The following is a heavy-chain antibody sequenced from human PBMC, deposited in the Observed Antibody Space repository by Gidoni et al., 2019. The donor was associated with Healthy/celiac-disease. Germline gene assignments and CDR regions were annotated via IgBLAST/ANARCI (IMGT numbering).Heavy chain of an antibody. CDR1: GFTFSSYA. CDR3: AKGGPGIVVVVPAVPFDY. D-gene: IGHD2-2*01. Sequence: EVQLLESGGGLVQHGGSLRISCAASGFTFSSYAMSWVRKAPGKGREWVSAISGSGGSTYYADSVKGRFTISRDNSKNTLYLQMNSLRAEDTAVYYCAKGGPGIVVVVPAVPFDYWGQGTLVTVSS. CDR2: ISGSGGST. V-gene: IGHV3-23*01. J-gene: IGHJ4*02.